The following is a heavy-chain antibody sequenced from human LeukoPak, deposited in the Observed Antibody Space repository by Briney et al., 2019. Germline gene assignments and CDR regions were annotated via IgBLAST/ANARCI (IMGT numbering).Heavy chain of an antibody. CDR3: ARVPRYNGYDVVDY. V-gene: IGHV3-21*01. CDR1: GFTFSSYS. Sequence: PGGSLRLSCAASGFTFSSYSMNWVRQAPGKGLEWVSSISSSSSYIYYADSVKGLFTISRDNAKNSLYLQMNSLRAEDTAVYYCARVPRYNGYDVVDYWGQGTLVTVSS. D-gene: IGHD5-12*01. CDR2: ISSSSSYI. J-gene: IGHJ4*02.